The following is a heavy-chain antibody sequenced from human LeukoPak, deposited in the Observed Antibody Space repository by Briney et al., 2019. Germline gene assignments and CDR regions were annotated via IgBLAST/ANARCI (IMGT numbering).Heavy chain of an antibody. V-gene: IGHV4-59*01. CDR1: GGAISSYS. J-gene: IGHJ4*02. D-gene: IGHD3-22*01. CDR3: ARDGLFDSSGYYMDS. CDR2: ISYSGGT. Sequence: PSETLSLTCTVSGGAISSYSWSWIRQPPGKGLEWIGYISYSGGTKYNTSLMSRVTISVDRAQSQFSLSLTSVTAADTAVYYCARDGLFDSSGYYMDSWGQGTLVIVSS.